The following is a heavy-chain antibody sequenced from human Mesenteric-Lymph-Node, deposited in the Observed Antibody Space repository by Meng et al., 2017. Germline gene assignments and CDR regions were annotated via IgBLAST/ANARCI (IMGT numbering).Heavy chain of an antibody. J-gene: IGHJ4*02. D-gene: IGHD1-14*01. V-gene: IGHV4-39*01. Sequence: QLQLQGSGPGLGKPSETLSLTCTVSGGSISSSSYYWAWIRQPPGEGLEWIGSVVYSGTTYYTSSLKSRVSISVDTSKNQFSLKLSSVTAADTAVYYCARHHHSPTFDYWGQGTLVTVSS. CDR1: GGSISSSSYY. CDR2: VVYSGTT. CDR3: ARHHHSPTFDY.